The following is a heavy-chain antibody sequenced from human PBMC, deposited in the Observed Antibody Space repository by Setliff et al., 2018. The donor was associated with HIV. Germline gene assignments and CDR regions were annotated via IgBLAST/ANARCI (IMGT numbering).Heavy chain of an antibody. CDR2: IYYSGST. Sequence: PSETLSLTCAVYGGSFSAYYWGWIRQPPGKGLEWIGSIYYSGSTYYNPSLKSRVTISVDTSKNQFSLNLSSVTATDTAVYYCARRNTMVRGIIIDPYDAFDMWGQGTVVTVSS. V-gene: IGHV4-39*01. D-gene: IGHD3-10*01. CDR3: ARRNTMVRGIIIDPYDAFDM. J-gene: IGHJ3*02. CDR1: GGSFSAYY.